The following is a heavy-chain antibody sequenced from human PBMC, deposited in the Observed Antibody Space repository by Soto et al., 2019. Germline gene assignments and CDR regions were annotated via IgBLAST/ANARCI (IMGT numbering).Heavy chain of an antibody. CDR3: ARGHYDSSGYYSSYGMDV. J-gene: IGHJ6*02. CDR2: INHSGST. Sequence: SETLSLTCGGYGGSFSGYDWSGSLQPPGKGLEWIGEINHSGSTNYNPSLKSRVTISVDTSKNQFSLKLSSVTAADTAVYYCARGHYDSSGYYSSYGMDVWGQGTTVT. CDR1: GGSFSGYD. V-gene: IGHV4-34*01. D-gene: IGHD3-22*01.